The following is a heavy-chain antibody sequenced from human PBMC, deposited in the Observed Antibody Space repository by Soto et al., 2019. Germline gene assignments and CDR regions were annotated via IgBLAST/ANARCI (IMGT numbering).Heavy chain of an antibody. CDR2: IYWDDDK. J-gene: IGHJ6*02. D-gene: IGHD2-15*01. CDR1: GFSLSTSGVG. Sequence: QITLKESGPTLVKPTQTLTLTCTFSGFSLSTSGVGVAWIRQPPGKGLEWLALIYWDDDKRYRASLESRLTITKDTSKNQVVLTMTNMDSVDTATYYCAYLPCSGGSCYWFSFSGMDVWGQGTTVSVSS. CDR3: AYLPCSGGSCYWFSFSGMDV. V-gene: IGHV2-5*02.